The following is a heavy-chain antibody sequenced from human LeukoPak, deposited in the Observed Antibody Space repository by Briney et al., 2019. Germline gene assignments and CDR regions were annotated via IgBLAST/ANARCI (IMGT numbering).Heavy chain of an antibody. V-gene: IGHV3-23*01. D-gene: IGHD6-19*01. J-gene: IGHJ5*02. CDR1: GFTFSTYV. CDR3: AKMVPSSGWT. CDR2: ISGSGGST. Sequence: QPGGSLRLSCAASGFTFSTYVMSWVRQAPGKGLGWVSSISGSGGSTYFADSVKGRFAISRDNSKNTLYLQMTSLRAEDTAVYYCAKMVPSSGWTWGQGTLVTVSS.